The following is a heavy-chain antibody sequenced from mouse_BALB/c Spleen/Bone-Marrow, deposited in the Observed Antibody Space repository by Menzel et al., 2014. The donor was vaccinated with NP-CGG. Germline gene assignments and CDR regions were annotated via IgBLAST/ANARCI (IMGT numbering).Heavy chain of an antibody. Sequence: EVKLVESGGGLVQPGSSLRLSCATSGFTFTDYYMNWVRQPPGMALEWLGFIRNKANGYTTEFSASVKGRFTISRDNSQSILYLQMNTLRAEDSATYYCARYDGYSDNAMDYWGQGTSVTVSS. V-gene: IGHV7-3*02. CDR2: IRNKANGYTT. D-gene: IGHD2-3*01. CDR3: ARYDGYSDNAMDY. J-gene: IGHJ4*01. CDR1: GFTFTDYY.